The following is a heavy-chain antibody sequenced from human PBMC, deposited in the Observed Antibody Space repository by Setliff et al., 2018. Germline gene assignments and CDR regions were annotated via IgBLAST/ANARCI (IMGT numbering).Heavy chain of an antibody. CDR1: GDYISTFSYY. D-gene: IGHD1-1*01. J-gene: IGHJ4*02. CDR2: IHYSGSM. CDR3: ARTGTYRYFDY. V-gene: IGHV4-39*01. Sequence: SETLSLPCSVLGDYISTFSYYWGWIRQTPGKGLEWIGSIHYSGSMYYNRSRTSRVTMSVDTSKNQFSLKLRSVTAADTAVYYGARTGTYRYFDYWGQGTLVTVSS.